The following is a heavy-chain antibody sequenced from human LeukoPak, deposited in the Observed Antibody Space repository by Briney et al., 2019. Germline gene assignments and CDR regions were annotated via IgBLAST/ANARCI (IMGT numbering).Heavy chain of an antibody. CDR1: GYSFTDYW. V-gene: IGHV5-51*01. J-gene: IGHJ4*02. CDR3: ARLHSGTYLGDY. Sequence: RGEFLKISCKGSGYSFTDYWIGLVRQMPGKGLEWMGIIYPGDSDTRYSPSFQGQVTISADKSISTAYLQWSSLKASDTAMYYCARLHSGTYLGDYWGQGTLVTVSS. D-gene: IGHD1-26*01. CDR2: IYPGDSDT.